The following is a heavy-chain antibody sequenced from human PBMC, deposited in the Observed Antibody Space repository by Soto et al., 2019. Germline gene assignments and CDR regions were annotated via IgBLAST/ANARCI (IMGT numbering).Heavy chain of an antibody. V-gene: IGHV3-15*07. CDR2: IKSESDGGTI. CDR1: DFTFTNAW. CDR3: TTGLGEV. D-gene: IGHD3-10*01. J-gene: IGHJ4*02. Sequence: EVQLVESGGGLVKPGGSLRLYCAASDFTFTNAWMNWVRQAPGKGLEWVGRIKSESDGGTIDYAAPVKGRFIISRDDSKNTVYLQMSSLKMDDTAVYYCTTGLGEVWGQGTLVTVSS.